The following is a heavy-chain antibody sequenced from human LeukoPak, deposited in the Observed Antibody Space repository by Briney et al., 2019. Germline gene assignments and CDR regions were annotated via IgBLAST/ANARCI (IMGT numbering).Heavy chain of an antibody. CDR3: ARFDSNSDIVVVPAAVFDY. V-gene: IGHV1-2*02. J-gene: IGHJ4*02. D-gene: IGHD2-2*01. CDR1: GYTFTGYY. CDR2: INPNCGGT. Sequence: ASVKVSCKASGYTFTGYYMHWVRQAPGQGLEWMGWINPNCGGTNYAQKFQGRVTMTRDTSISTAYMELSRLRSDDTAVYYCARFDSNSDIVVVPAAVFDYRGQGTLVTVSS.